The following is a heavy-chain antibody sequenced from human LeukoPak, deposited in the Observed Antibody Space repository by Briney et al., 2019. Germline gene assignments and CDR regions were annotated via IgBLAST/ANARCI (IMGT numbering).Heavy chain of an antibody. J-gene: IGHJ6*03. CDR3: ARDGVVDFWISYGTYNYYYYMDV. CDR2: IWYDGSSK. V-gene: IGHV3-33*01. D-gene: IGHD3-3*01. CDR1: GFTFSSYG. Sequence: GRSLRLSCAASGFTFSSYGMHWVRQAPGKGLEWVAVIWYDGSSKYYADSVKGRFTISRDNAKNSLYLQMNNLRVEDTAVYYCARDGVVDFWISYGTYNYYYYMDVWGKGTTVTVSS.